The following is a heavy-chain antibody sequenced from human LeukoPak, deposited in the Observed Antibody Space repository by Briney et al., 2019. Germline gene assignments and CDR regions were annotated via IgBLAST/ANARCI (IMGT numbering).Heavy chain of an antibody. CDR2: IYTSGGI. J-gene: IGHJ4*02. CDR1: GDSISSYY. CDR3: ARLTRLSTSPDRYYLDY. Sequence: KPSETLSLTCTVSGDSISSYYRSWIRQPPGKGLEWIGHIYTSGGINYIPSLKGRVTISIDTSKNQFSLKLSSVTAADSAVYYCARLTRLSTSPDRYYLDYWGQGTLVTVSS. V-gene: IGHV4-4*09. D-gene: IGHD6-6*01.